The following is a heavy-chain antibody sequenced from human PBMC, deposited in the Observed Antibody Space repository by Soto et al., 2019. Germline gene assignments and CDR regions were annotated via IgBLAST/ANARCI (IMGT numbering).Heavy chain of an antibody. Sequence: GGSLRLSCAASGFTFSSYSMNWVRQAPGKGLEWVSSISSSSSYIYYADSVKGRFTISRDNAKNSLYLQMNSLRAEDTAVYYCARSFLGQNYDSDFDYWGQGTLVTVSS. CDR2: ISSSSSYI. CDR1: GFTFSSYS. CDR3: ARSFLGQNYDSDFDY. V-gene: IGHV3-21*01. J-gene: IGHJ4*02. D-gene: IGHD3-22*01.